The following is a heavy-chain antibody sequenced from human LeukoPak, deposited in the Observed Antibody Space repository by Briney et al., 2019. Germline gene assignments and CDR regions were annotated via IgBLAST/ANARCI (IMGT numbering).Heavy chain of an antibody. Sequence: GGSLRLSCVASGFTFSSYGMHWVRQAPGKGLEWVSFIRYDGSNKYYADSVKGRLTISRDNSKNTLYLQMNSLRAEDTAVYYCARDSRNYDILTGYYFRDYYYMDVWGKGTTVTVSS. CDR1: GFTFSSYG. J-gene: IGHJ6*03. D-gene: IGHD3-9*01. V-gene: IGHV3-30*02. CDR3: ARDSRNYDILTGYYFRDYYYMDV. CDR2: IRYDGSNK.